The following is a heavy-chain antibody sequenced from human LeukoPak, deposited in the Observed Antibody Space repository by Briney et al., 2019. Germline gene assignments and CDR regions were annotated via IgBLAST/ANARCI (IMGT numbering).Heavy chain of an antibody. V-gene: IGHV3-9*01. CDR2: ISWNSGSI. CDR3: AKDVHSSGRYYFDY. J-gene: IGHJ4*02. Sequence: GGSLRLSCAASGFTFDDYAMHWVRQAPGKGLEWVSGISWNSGSIGYADSVKGRFTISRDNAKNSLHLQMNSLRAEDTALYYCAKDVHSSGRYYFDYWGQGTLVTVSS. CDR1: GFTFDDYA. D-gene: IGHD6-19*01.